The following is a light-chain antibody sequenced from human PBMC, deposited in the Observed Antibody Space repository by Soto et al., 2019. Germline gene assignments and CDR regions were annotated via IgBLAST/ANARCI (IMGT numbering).Light chain of an antibody. V-gene: IGKV3-20*01. Sequence: EIVVTQSPGTLSLSPGERATLSCRASQSVSSSYLAWYQQKPGQAPRLLIYGASSRATGIPDRFSGSGSGTDFTLTISRLEHEVFAVYYCQQYGRPLTFGGGTKVEI. CDR1: QSVSSSY. CDR2: GAS. CDR3: QQYGRPLT. J-gene: IGKJ4*01.